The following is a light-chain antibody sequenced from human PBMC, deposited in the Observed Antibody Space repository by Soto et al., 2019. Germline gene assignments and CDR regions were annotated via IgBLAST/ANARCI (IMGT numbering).Light chain of an antibody. CDR2: AAS. CDR1: QGISSY. Sequence: AIRMTQSPSSLSASTGDRVTITCRASQGISSYLAWYQQKPGKAPKLLIYAASTLQSGVPSRFSGSGSGTDFTLPISCLQSEDFATYYCQQYYSYPRGTFGGGTKVEIK. J-gene: IGKJ4*01. V-gene: IGKV1-8*01. CDR3: QQYYSYPRGT.